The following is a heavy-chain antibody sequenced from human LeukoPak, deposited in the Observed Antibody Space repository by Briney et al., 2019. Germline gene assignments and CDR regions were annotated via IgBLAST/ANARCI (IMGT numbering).Heavy chain of an antibody. CDR1: GGSISSYY. J-gene: IGHJ4*02. D-gene: IGHD3-22*01. CDR3: ARDGRYYDSSGYYPLFDY. CDR2: IYYSGST. Sequence: PSETLSLTCTVSGGSISSYYWSWIRQPPGKGLEWIGYIYYSGSTNYNPSLKSRVTISADTSKNQFSLKLSSVTAADTAVYYCARDGRYYDSSGYYPLFDYWGQGTLVTVSS. V-gene: IGHV4-59*01.